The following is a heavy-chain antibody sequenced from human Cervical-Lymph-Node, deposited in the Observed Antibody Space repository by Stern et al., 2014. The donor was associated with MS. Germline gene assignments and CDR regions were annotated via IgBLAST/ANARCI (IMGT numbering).Heavy chain of an antibody. CDR1: GFNFSSYS. J-gene: IGHJ4*02. Sequence: VQRVQSGGGLVQPGGALRLSCAASGFNFSSYSMNWVGQDPAKGLGLVSSISSSSSYIYYADSVKGRFTISRDNAKNSLYLQMNSLRAEDTAVYYCARDSGTWFDYWGQGTLVTVSS. CDR2: ISSSSSYI. D-gene: IGHD1-26*01. V-gene: IGHV3-21*01. CDR3: ARDSGTWFDY.